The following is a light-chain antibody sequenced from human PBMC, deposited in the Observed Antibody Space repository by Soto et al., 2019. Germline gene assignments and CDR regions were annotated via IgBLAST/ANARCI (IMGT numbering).Light chain of an antibody. V-gene: IGLV2-14*03. Sequence: QSVLTQPASVSGSPGQSITISCTGTTGDVGGYNYVSWYQQHPGKAPRLLIYEVFNRPSGVSDRFSGSTSGNTASLTISGLQAEDEADYYCFSYTTRSTRVFGTGTKLTVL. J-gene: IGLJ1*01. CDR2: EVF. CDR3: FSYTTRSTRV. CDR1: TGDVGGYNY.